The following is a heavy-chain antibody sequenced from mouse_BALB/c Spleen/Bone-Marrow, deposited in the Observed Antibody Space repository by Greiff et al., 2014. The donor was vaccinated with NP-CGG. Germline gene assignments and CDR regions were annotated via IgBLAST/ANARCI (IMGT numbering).Heavy chain of an antibody. CDR3: ARWDGNYIYAMDY. CDR2: IDPANGNT. J-gene: IGHJ4*01. D-gene: IGHD2-1*01. CDR1: GFNIKDTY. V-gene: IGHV14-3*02. Sequence: EVQLQQSGVELVKPGASVKLSCTASGFNIKDTYMHWVKQRPEQGLEWIGRIDPANGNTKYDPKFQGKATITADTSSNTAYLQLSSLTSEDTAVYYCARWDGNYIYAMDYWGQGTSVTVSS.